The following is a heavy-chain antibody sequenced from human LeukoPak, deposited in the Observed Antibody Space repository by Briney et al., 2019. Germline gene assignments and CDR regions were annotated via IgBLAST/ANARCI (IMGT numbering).Heavy chain of an antibody. CDR2: ISGSGGST. CDR1: GFTFSSYA. J-gene: IGHJ4*02. Sequence: PGGSLRLSCAASGFTFSSYAMSWVRQAPGKGLEWVSAISGSGGSTYYADSVKGRFTISRDNSKNTLYLQMNSLRAEDTAVYYCAKGLNDHTQKYYFDYWGQGTLVTVSS. D-gene: IGHD1-14*01. V-gene: IGHV3-23*01. CDR3: AKGLNDHTQKYYFDY.